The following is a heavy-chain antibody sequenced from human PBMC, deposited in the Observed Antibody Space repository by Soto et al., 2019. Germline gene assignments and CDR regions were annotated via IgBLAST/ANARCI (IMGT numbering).Heavy chain of an antibody. CDR3: AGQTFTIAAASYGRSNWFDP. J-gene: IGHJ5*02. CDR2: IYFTGNT. Sequence: SETLSLTCTASGGSITSSSHFWGWVRQPPGKGLEWIGTIYFTGNTYYTPSLKSRLTMSIDTSKNEFSLRLNSVTAADAAVYYCAGQTFTIAAASYGRSNWFDPWGPGTLVTVSS. D-gene: IGHD6-25*01. CDR1: GGSITSSSHF. V-gene: IGHV4-39*01.